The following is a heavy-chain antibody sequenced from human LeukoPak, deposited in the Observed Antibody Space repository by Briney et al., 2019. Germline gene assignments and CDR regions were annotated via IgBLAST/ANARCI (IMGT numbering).Heavy chain of an antibody. D-gene: IGHD6-19*01. CDR1: GFSFSSNT. CDR2: ISNNGGRT. V-gene: IGHV3-23*01. Sequence: GGSLRLSCAGSGFSFSSNTMSWVRQAPGRGLEWVSAISNNGGRTDYADSVKGRFTISRDNSKSTLYLHMDSLRAEDTAVYYCARDRVVAGTLAPDPWGQGTLVTVSS. J-gene: IGHJ5*02. CDR3: ARDRVVAGTLAPDP.